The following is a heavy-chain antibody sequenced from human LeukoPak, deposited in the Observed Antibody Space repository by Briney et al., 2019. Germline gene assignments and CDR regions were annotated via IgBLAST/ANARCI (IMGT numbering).Heavy chain of an antibody. D-gene: IGHD7-27*01. CDR1: GGSISSGDYY. CDR3: LGMKRSSNAFDI. V-gene: IGHV4-39*02. Sequence: PSETLSLTCTVSGGSISSGDYYWTWIRQPPKKGLEWIGKISYSGSTYYNPSLKSRVAISVDTSKNHFSLKLTSVTATDTAVYYCLGMKRSSNAFDIWGQGTMVTVSS. CDR2: ISYSGST. J-gene: IGHJ3*02.